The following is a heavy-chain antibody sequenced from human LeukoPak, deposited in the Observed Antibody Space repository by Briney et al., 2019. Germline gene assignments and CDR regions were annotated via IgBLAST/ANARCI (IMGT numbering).Heavy chain of an antibody. D-gene: IGHD4-17*01. Sequence: TGGSLRLSCAASGFTFSSYAMSWVRQAPGKGLEWVSSISSSSSYIYYADSVKGRFTISRDNAKNSLYLQVNSLRAEDTAVYYCERDYIYGDKDYWGQGTLVTVSS. CDR3: ERDYIYGDKDY. V-gene: IGHV3-21*01. J-gene: IGHJ4*02. CDR2: ISSSSSYI. CDR1: GFTFSSYA.